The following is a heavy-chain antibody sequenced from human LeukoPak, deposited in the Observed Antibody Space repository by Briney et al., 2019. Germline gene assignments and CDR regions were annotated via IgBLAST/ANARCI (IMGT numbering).Heavy chain of an antibody. Sequence: GGSLRLSCGASGFTVNNNYMSWVRQAPGKGLEWVSVIYSGDITYYADSVKGRFTISRDNSKNTLYLQMNSLRAEDTAVYYCARGSGYNYGFPDYWGQGTLVTVSS. CDR3: ARGSGYNYGFPDY. D-gene: IGHD5-18*01. CDR2: IYSGDIT. V-gene: IGHV3-53*01. J-gene: IGHJ4*02. CDR1: GFTVNNNY.